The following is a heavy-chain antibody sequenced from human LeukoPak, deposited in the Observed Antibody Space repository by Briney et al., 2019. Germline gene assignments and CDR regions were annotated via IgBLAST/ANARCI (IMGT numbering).Heavy chain of an antibody. V-gene: IGHV4-34*01. CDR1: GGSFSGYY. D-gene: IGHD2-8*01. CDR3: ARVGVWIVHDAFDI. J-gene: IGHJ3*02. Sequence: SETLSLTCAVYGGSFSGYYWSWIRQPPGKGLEWIGEINHSGSTNYNPSLKSRVTISVDTSKNQFSLKLSSVTAADTAVYYCARVGVWIVHDAFDIWGQGTIVTVSS. CDR2: INHSGST.